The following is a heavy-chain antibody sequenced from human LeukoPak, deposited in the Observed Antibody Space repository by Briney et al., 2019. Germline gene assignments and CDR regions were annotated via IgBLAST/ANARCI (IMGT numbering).Heavy chain of an antibody. D-gene: IGHD4-23*01. CDR3: ARQGGGNRNGMDV. J-gene: IGHJ6*02. CDR1: GGSISSYY. Sequence: SETLSLTCTVSGGSISSYYWTWIRQPPGKGLEWIGYIYYSGSTNYNPSLKSRVTISVDTSKNQFSLKLSSVTAADTAVYYCARQGGGNRNGMDVWGQGTTVTASS. CDR2: IYYSGST. V-gene: IGHV4-59*08.